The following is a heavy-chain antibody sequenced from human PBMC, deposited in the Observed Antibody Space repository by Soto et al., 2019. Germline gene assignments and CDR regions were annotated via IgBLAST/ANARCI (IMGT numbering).Heavy chain of an antibody. V-gene: IGHV3-11*06. J-gene: IGHJ4*02. CDR2: ISSSSSYT. CDR3: ARNQCGGDCYSADFYDY. CDR1: GFTFSYYY. Sequence: GGSLRLSCAASGFTFSYYYMIWIRQAPGKGLEWVPYISSSSSYTNYADSVKGRFTISRDDAKNSLYLQMNSLRAEDTAVCYCARNQCGGDCYSADFYDYWGQGTLVTVSS. D-gene: IGHD2-21*02.